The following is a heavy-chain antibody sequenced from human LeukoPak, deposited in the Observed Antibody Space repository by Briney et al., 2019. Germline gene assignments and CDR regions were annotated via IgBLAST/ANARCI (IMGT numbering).Heavy chain of an antibody. CDR3: AKDLMRGRSY. J-gene: IGHJ4*02. D-gene: IGHD1-26*01. CDR2: ISGSGGNT. CDR1: GFTFSRYA. V-gene: IGHV3-23*01. Sequence: GGSLRLSCAASGFTFSRYAMSWVRQAPGKGLEWVSAISGSGGNTYYADSVKGRFTVSRDNSNNTLYLQVNSLRAEDTAIYYCAKDLMRGRSYWGQGTLVTVSS.